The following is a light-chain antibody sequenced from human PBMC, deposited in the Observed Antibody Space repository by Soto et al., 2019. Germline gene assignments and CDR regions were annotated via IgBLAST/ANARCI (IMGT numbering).Light chain of an antibody. CDR3: QQYNTYWT. CDR2: DAS. V-gene: IGKV1-5*01. J-gene: IGKJ1*01. Sequence: DLHLTQSPSTLSASVGDRVTITCRASQTVSHWLAWYQQKPGKAPKLLIFDASSLENGVTSRFSGSGSGTEFTLTITGLQPDDFATYYCQQYNTYWTFGQGPRWIS. CDR1: QTVSHW.